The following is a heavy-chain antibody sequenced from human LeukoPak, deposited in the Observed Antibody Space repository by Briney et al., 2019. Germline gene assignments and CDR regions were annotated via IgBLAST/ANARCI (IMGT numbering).Heavy chain of an antibody. D-gene: IGHD3-16*01. CDR3: ATDPDYDTLS. V-gene: IGHV3-15*01. J-gene: IGHJ4*02. CDR1: GFTFSNAW. Sequence: KPGGSLRLSCAASGFTFSNAWMSWVRQAPGKGLEWVGRIKSKSNGETRDYAAPVKGRFTVSRDDSKDTFYLQMNSLKTEDTAVYYCATDPDYDTLSWGQGTLVTVSS. CDR2: IKSKSNGETR.